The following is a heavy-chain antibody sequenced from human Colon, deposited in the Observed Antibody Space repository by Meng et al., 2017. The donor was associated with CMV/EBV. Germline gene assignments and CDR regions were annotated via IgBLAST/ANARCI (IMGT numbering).Heavy chain of an antibody. CDR3: ARDIADSNSFDS. D-gene: IGHD2-15*01. J-gene: IGHJ5*01. CDR1: GFTFSSFA. Sequence: EVQVVGSGGGLVKPGGSLRLSCAVSGFTFSSFAMNWVRQAPGKGLEWVSSINSNSNHIYYADSVKGRFTISRDNAKNSLYLQINNLRAEDTAIYYCARDIADSNSFDSWGQGTLVTVSS. V-gene: IGHV3-21*01. CDR2: INSNSNHI.